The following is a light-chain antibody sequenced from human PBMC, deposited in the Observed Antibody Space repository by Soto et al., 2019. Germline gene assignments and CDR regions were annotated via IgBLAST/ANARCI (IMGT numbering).Light chain of an antibody. Sequence: QSVLTQPASVSGSPGQSITISCTGTSSDIGNYNFVSWFQQHPGKAPKLIIYEVSARPSGVSDRFSGSKSGNTASLTLSGLQAEDEADYYCSSNTSGSTVLFGGGTKVTVL. CDR3: SSNTSGSTVL. J-gene: IGLJ3*02. CDR1: SSDIGNYNF. V-gene: IGLV2-14*01. CDR2: EVS.